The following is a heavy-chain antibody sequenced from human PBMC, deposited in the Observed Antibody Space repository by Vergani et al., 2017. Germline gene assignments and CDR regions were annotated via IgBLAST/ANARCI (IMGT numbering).Heavy chain of an antibody. V-gene: IGHV3-23*01. J-gene: IGHJ4*02. CDR2: IKNTGDST. CDR1: GFTFRSPA. D-gene: IGHD5-24*01. Sequence: EVQLLQSEGAVVQPGGSLRLSCVASGFTFRSPAMIWVRQGHGQGLEWVSSIKNTGDSTHYADSVKGRFTISRDNSKNTLYLQMNSLRVEDTAVYYCGGGSDNYNWGQGTLVTVSS. CDR3: GGGSDNYN.